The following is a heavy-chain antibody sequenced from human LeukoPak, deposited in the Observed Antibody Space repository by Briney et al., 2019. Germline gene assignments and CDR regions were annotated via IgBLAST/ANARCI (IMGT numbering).Heavy chain of an antibody. CDR1: GLTFSTYD. J-gene: IGHJ3*01. CDR2: IGKGGDT. CDR3: ARGGYSGFDV. V-gene: IGHV3-13*04. D-gene: IGHD5-12*01. Sequence: GGSLRLSCAASGLTFSTYDMHWVRQATGEGLEWVSGIGKGGDTYYVGSVKGRFTISRENAKNSLYLQMSSLRSGDTAVYYCARGGYSGFDVWGQGTVVTVSS.